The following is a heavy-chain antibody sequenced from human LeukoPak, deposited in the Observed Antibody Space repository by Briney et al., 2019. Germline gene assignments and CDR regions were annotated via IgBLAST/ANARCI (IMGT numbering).Heavy chain of an antibody. CDR1: GYTFTSNY. Sequence: ASVKVSCKASGYTFTSNYIHWVRQAPGQGLEWMGMIYPRDGSTSYAQKFQGRVTVTRDTSTSTVRMELSGLRSEDTAVHYCARDQEGFDYWGQGTLVTVSS. CDR2: IYPRDGST. CDR3: ARDQEGFDY. V-gene: IGHV1-46*01. J-gene: IGHJ4*02.